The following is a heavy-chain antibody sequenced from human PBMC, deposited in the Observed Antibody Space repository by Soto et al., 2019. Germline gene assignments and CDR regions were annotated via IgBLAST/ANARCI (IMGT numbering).Heavy chain of an antibody. CDR1: GYTFTSYA. D-gene: IGHD6-13*01. CDR3: ARIGHSSSWCPDY. CDR2: MNPNSGNT. Sequence: ASVKVSCKASGYTFTSYAMHWVRQATGQGLEWMGWMNPNSGNTGYAQKFQGRVTMTRNTSISTAYMELSSLRSEDTAVYYCARIGHSSSWCPDYWGQGTLVTVSS. J-gene: IGHJ4*02. V-gene: IGHV1-8*02.